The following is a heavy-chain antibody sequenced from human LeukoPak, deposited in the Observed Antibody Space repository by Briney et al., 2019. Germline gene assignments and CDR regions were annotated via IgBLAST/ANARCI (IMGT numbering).Heavy chain of an antibody. CDR1: GYTFTSYG. D-gene: IGHD2-2*01. Sequence: ASVKVSCKASGYTFTSYGISWVRQAPGQGLEWMGIINPSGGSTSYAQKFQGRVTMTRDTSTSTVYMELSSLRSEDTAVYYCARDLFTSPPRYCSSTSCYEDFDYWGQGTLVTVSS. CDR3: ARDLFTSPPRYCSSTSCYEDFDY. CDR2: INPSGGST. V-gene: IGHV1-46*01. J-gene: IGHJ4*02.